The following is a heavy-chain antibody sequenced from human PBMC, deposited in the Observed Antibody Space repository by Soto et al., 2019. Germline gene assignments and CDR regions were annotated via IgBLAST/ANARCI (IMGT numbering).Heavy chain of an antibody. V-gene: IGHV4-4*02. CDR3: ARAARGYSYFHY. Sequence: QVQLQESGPGLVKPSWTLSLTCAVSGGSISTNNWWSWVRQPPGKGLEWVGEIYHSGSINYNPSLNRRVTISVDKSKNHFSLSLISVTAADTAVYYCARAARGYSYFHYWGQGTLVTVSS. CDR1: GGSISTNNW. J-gene: IGHJ4*02. CDR2: IYHSGSI. D-gene: IGHD5-18*01.